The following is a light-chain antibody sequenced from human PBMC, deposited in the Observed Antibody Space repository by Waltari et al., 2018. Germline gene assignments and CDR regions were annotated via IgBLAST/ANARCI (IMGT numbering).Light chain of an antibody. J-gene: IGKJ2*01. CDR3: QQYFGTPVT. Sequence: DIVMTLSPDSLAVSLGEKATISCKSSQTVLYSDNNNYLGWYQQKPGQPPKVRIKWASTREPGVPDRFVGSGSGTDFTLTINSLQAEDVAVYYCQQYFGTPVTFGQGTRLEIK. V-gene: IGKV4-1*01. CDR1: QTVLYSDNNNY. CDR2: WAS.